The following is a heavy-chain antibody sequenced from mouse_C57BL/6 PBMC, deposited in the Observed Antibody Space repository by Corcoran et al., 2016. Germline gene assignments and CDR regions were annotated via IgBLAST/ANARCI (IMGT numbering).Heavy chain of an antibody. CDR3: ARGAGGHWYFDV. V-gene: IGHV9-3*01. J-gene: IGHJ1*03. CDR2: INTYSGVP. CDR1: GYTFTTYG. Sequence: QIQLVQSGPELKKPGETVKISCKASGYTFTTYGMSWVKQAPGKGLKWMGWINTYSGVPTYADDFKGRFAFSLETSASTAYLQINNLKNEDTATYVCARGAGGHWYFDVWGTGTTVTVSS.